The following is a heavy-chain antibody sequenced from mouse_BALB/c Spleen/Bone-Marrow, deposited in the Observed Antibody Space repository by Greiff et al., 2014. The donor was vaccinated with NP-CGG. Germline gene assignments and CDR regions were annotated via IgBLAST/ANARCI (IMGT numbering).Heavy chain of an antibody. CDR2: IYPGDGDT. J-gene: IGHJ2*01. Sequence: VQLVESGAELARPGASVKLSCKASGYTFTSYWMHWVKQRLGQGLEWIGAIYPGDGDTRYTQKFKGKATLTADKSSSTAYMQLSSLASEDSAVYYCARDEHYFDYWGQGTTLTVSS. CDR3: ARDEHYFDY. CDR1: GYTFTSYW. V-gene: IGHV1-87*01.